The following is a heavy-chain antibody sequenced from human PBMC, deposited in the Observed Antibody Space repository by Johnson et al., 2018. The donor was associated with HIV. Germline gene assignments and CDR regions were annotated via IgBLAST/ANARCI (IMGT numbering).Heavy chain of an antibody. J-gene: IGHJ3*02. D-gene: IGHD5-24*01. CDR1: GFMVADYG. V-gene: IGHV3-20*04. CDR3: AKGGVGRDGNRDAFDI. Sequence: VQLVESGGGVVRPGGSLRLSCAVSGFMVADYGMSWVRQVPGKGLEWVSGITWNSGKLDYAASVKGRFTISRDNAKNSLYLQMNSLRAEDTAVYYGAKGGVGRDGNRDAFDIWGQGTMVTVSS. CDR2: ITWNSGKL.